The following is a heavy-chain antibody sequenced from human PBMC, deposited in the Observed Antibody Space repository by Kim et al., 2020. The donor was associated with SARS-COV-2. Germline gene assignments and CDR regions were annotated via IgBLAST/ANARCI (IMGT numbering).Heavy chain of an antibody. CDR2: ISYDGSNK. CDR1: GFTFSSYG. J-gene: IGHJ6*02. V-gene: IGHV3-30*18. D-gene: IGHD3-22*01. CDR3: AKDHFTTGPDYYYYGMDV. Sequence: GGSLRLSCAASGFTFSSYGMHWVRQAPGKGLEWVAVISYDGSNKYYADSVKGRFTISRDNSKNTLYLQMNSLRAEDTAVYYCAKDHFTTGPDYYYYGMDVWGQGTTVTVSS.